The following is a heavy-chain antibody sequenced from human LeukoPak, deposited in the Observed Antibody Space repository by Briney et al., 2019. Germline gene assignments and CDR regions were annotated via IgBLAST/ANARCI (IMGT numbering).Heavy chain of an antibody. D-gene: IGHD3-10*01. J-gene: IGHJ5*02. CDR2: ISGSGGST. CDR3: ASYTGLKLLWFGEAWGYNWFDP. CDR1: GFTLSSNA. V-gene: IGHV3-23*01. Sequence: TGGSLRLSCAASGFTLSSNAMNWVRQAPGKGLEWVSGISGSGGSTYYADSVKGRFTISRDKSKNTLYLLMISLRAEDTAVYYCASYTGLKLLWFGEAWGYNWFDPWGQGTLVTVSS.